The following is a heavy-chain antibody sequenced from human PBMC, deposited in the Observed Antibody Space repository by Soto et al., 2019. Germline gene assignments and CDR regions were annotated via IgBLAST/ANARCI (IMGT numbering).Heavy chain of an antibody. J-gene: IGHJ5*02. Sequence: LSLTCTVSGGSVSSGSYYWSWIRQPPGKGLEWIGYIYYSGSTNYNPSLESRVTISVDTSKNQFSLKLSSVTAADTAVYYCARGGGGNFWSGYYTSWFDPWGQGTLVTVSS. V-gene: IGHV4-61*01. CDR2: IYYSGST. CDR3: ARGGGGNFWSGYYTSWFDP. D-gene: IGHD3-3*01. CDR1: GGSVSSGSYY.